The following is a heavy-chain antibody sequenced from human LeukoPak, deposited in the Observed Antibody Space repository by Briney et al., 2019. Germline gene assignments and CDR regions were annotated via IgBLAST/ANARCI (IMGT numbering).Heavy chain of an antibody. D-gene: IGHD6-19*01. CDR1: GGSISSYY. J-gene: IGHJ4*02. CDR3: ARGDSGLPPHYFDC. Sequence: SETLSLTCTVSGGSISSYYWSWIRQPPGKGLEWIGYIYYNGSTNYNPSLKSRVTISVDTSKNQFSLKLSSVTAADTAMYYCARGDSGLPPHYFDCWDQGTLVTVSS. CDR2: IYYNGST. V-gene: IGHV4-59*01.